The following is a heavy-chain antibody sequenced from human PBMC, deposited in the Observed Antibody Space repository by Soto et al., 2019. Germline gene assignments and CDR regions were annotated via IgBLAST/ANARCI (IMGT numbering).Heavy chain of an antibody. V-gene: IGHV3-48*03. D-gene: IGHD6-6*01. CDR2: ISSSGSTI. CDR3: ARDPDPGSSSWYFDL. Sequence: GGSLRLSCAASGFTFSSYEMNWVRQAPGKGLEWVSYISSSGSTIYYADSVKGRFTISRDNAKNSLYLQMNSLRAEDTAVYYCARDPDPGSSSWYFDLWGPWHPGHRLL. J-gene: IGHJ2*01. CDR1: GFTFSSYE.